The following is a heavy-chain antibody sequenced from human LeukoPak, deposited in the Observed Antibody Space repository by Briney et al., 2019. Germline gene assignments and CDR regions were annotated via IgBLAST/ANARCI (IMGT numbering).Heavy chain of an antibody. J-gene: IGHJ4*02. CDR3: AQDQTGGHYCFDH. CDR2: ISGSGGST. Sequence: GGSLRLSCAASGFTFSSYAMSWVRQAPGKGLEWVSGISGSGGSTYYADSVKGRFTISRDNSKNRLYLQMNSLRDEDTAVYHSAQDQTGGHYCFDHWGQGTLVT. CDR1: GFTFSSYA. V-gene: IGHV3-23*01. D-gene: IGHD1-26*01.